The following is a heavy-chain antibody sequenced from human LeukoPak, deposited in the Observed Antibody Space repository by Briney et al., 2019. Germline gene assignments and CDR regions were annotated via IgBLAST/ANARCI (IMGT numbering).Heavy chain of an antibody. V-gene: IGHV1-69*13. CDR3: SRKVGYYYGMDV. Sequence: AVKVSCKASGGTFISYAISGVRQAPGQGLEWMGGIIPIFGTANYAQKFQGRVTITADESTSTAYMELSSLRSEDTAVYYCSRKVGYYYGMDVWGQGTTVTVSS. J-gene: IGHJ6*02. CDR2: IIPIFGTA. CDR1: GGTFISYA.